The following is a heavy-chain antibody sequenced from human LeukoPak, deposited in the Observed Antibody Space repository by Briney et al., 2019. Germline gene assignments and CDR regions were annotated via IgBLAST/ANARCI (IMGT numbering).Heavy chain of an antibody. CDR1: GRSISSYH. Sequence: SETLSLTCSVSGRSISSYHWSWLPQPPGKGLEWFGYIYYSGSTHYNPSLKSRVTISVDTSKNQFSLKLSSVTAADTGVYYCARVGTGYDYWGQGTTVTVSS. D-gene: IGHD1-1*01. J-gene: IGHJ4*03. V-gene: IGHV4-59*01. CDR3: ARVGTGYDY. CDR2: IYYSGST.